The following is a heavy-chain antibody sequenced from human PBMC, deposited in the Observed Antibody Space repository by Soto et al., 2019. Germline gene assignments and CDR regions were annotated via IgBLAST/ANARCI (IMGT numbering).Heavy chain of an antibody. CDR1: GGTISRYY. CDR2: MYNTGST. V-gene: IGHV4-59*01. D-gene: IGHD2-21*02. J-gene: IGHJ6*02. CDR3: ARDLWGYCGTDCYPLDV. Sequence: QVQLQESGPGLVKPSETLSLTCTVSGGTISRYYWSWIRQPPGKGLEWIGYMYNTGSTVYNPSFKSRVTRSVDXSXNXISLKLNSVTAADTAVYYCARDLWGYCGTDCYPLDVWGQGTTVTVSS.